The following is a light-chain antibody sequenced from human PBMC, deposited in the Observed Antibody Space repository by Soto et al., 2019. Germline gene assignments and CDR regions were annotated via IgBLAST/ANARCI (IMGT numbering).Light chain of an antibody. CDR1: QGSRSY. Sequence: DIQLTQSPSFLSASVGDRVTITCRASQGSRSYLAWYQQKPGKAPKLLIYAASTLQSGVPSRFSGSGYGTEFTLTISSLQPEDFAAYYCQQLNSYPWTFGQGTRLEIK. CDR2: AAS. CDR3: QQLNSYPWT. J-gene: IGKJ5*01. V-gene: IGKV1-9*01.